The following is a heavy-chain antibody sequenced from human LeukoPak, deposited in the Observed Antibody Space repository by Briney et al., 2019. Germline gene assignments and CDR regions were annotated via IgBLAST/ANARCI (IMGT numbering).Heavy chain of an antibody. Sequence: GGSLRLSCAASGFTFNNYAMSWVRQAPGMGLEWLSYVSGSGGATYYAASVKGRFTISRDNSKNTVYLQMGSLRAEDTAVYYCAKNRGGTYKYYMDVWGNGTTVSVSS. V-gene: IGHV3-23*01. J-gene: IGHJ6*03. CDR2: VSGSGGAT. D-gene: IGHD1-1*01. CDR3: AKNRGGTYKYYMDV. CDR1: GFTFNNYA.